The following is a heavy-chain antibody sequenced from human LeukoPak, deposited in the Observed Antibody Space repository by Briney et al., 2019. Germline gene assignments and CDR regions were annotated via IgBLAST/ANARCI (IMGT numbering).Heavy chain of an antibody. D-gene: IGHD4-17*01. CDR2: INHSGST. V-gene: IGHV4-34*01. Sequence: SETLSLTCAVYGGSFSGYYWSWIRQPPGKGLEWIGEINHSGSTNYNPSLKSRVTISVDTSKNQFSLKLSSVTAADTAVYYCARGGYGDYVAEYFQHWGQGTLVTVSP. CDR3: ARGGYGDYVAEYFQH. CDR1: GGSFSGYY. J-gene: IGHJ1*01.